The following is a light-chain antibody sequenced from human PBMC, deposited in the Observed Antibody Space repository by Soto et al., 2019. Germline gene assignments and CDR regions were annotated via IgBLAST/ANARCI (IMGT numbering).Light chain of an antibody. J-gene: IGLJ3*02. CDR3: LLSYSGAWV. CDR1: TGAVTSGHW. V-gene: IGLV7-46*01. Sequence: QTVVTQEPSLTVSPGGTVTVTCGSSTGAVTSGHWPYWFQQKPGQAPRTLIYDISSKHSWTPARFSGSLLGGIAALTLSGAQPEDEAEYYCLLSYSGAWVFGGGTKLTVL. CDR2: DIS.